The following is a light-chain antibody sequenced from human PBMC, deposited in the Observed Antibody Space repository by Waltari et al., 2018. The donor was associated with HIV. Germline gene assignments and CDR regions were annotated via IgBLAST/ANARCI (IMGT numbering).Light chain of an antibody. Sequence: EIVMTQSPATLSLSPGERATLSCRASQSVSSSYLSWYQQKPGQAPRLLIYGASTRATGIPARFSGSGSGTDFTLTISSLQPEDFATYYCQQSYSTPVTFGGGTKVEIK. V-gene: IGKV3D-7*01. CDR2: GAS. CDR1: QSVSSSY. J-gene: IGKJ4*01. CDR3: QQSYSTPVT.